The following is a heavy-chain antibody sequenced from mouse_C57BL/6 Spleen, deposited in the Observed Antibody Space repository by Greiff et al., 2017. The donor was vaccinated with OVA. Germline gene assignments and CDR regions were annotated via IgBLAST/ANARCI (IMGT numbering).Heavy chain of an antibody. CDR3: ASYGYDEGFAY. Sequence: VQLQQSGAELVKPGASVKLSCTASGFNITDYYMHWVKQRTEQGLEWIGRIDPEDGENKYAQKFQGKATITADTSANPAYLQLSSLTSEDTAVYYCASYGYDEGFAYWGQGTLVTVSA. CDR2: IDPEDGEN. D-gene: IGHD2-2*01. CDR1: GFNITDYY. V-gene: IGHV14-2*01. J-gene: IGHJ3*01.